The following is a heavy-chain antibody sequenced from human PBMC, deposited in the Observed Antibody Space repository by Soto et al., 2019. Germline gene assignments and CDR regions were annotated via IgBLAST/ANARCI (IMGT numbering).Heavy chain of an antibody. D-gene: IGHD2-2*01. CDR2: IYSGGST. CDR3: ARGGGYCSSTSCYGAYYYYMDV. V-gene: IGHV3-53*04. Sequence: EVQLVESGGGLVQPGGSLRLSCAASGFTVSSNYMSWVRQAPGKGLEWVSVIYSGGSTYYADSVKGRFTISRHNSKNTLYLQMNSLRAEDTAVYYCARGGGYCSSTSCYGAYYYYMDVLGKGTTVTVSS. J-gene: IGHJ6*03. CDR1: GFTVSSNY.